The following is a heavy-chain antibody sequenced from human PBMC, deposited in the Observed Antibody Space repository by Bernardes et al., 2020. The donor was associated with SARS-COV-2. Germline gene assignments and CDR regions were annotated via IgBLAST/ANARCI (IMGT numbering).Heavy chain of an antibody. Sequence: VKVSCKASGYTFTSYDINWVRQATGQGLEWMGWMNPNSGNTGFAQKFQGRVTMTWSTSISTAYMELSSLRSEDTAVYYCARGVSEYTNYYFDSWGQGTLVTVSS. V-gene: IGHV1-8*01. D-gene: IGHD4-4*01. CDR3: ARGVSEYTNYYFDS. CDR2: MNPNSGNT. J-gene: IGHJ4*02. CDR1: GYTFTSYD.